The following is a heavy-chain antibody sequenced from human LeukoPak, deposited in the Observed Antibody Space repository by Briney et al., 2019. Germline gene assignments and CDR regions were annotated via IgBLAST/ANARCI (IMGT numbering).Heavy chain of an antibody. CDR1: GYTFTSYA. D-gene: IGHD5-18*01. Sequence: ASVTVSCKASGYTFTSYAMHWVRQAPGQRLEWMGWINAGNGNTKYSQKFQGRVTITRDTSASTAYMELSSLRSEDTAVYYCARGYSYGEFDYWGQGTLVTVSS. V-gene: IGHV1-3*01. CDR2: INAGNGNT. CDR3: ARGYSYGEFDY. J-gene: IGHJ4*02.